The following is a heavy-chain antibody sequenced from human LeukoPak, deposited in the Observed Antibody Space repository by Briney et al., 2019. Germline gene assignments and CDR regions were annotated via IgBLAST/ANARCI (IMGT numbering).Heavy chain of an antibody. V-gene: IGHV4-39*07. Sequence: SETLSLTCTVSGGSISSSSYYWGWIRQPPGKGLEWIGSIYYSGSTYYNPSLESRVTISVDTSKKQFSLKLRTATAADTAVYYCARIEAVTRGYNHAYYFDYWGQGTLVTVSS. D-gene: IGHD5-18*01. CDR1: GGSISSSSYY. J-gene: IGHJ4*02. CDR2: IYYSGST. CDR3: ARIEAVTRGYNHAYYFDY.